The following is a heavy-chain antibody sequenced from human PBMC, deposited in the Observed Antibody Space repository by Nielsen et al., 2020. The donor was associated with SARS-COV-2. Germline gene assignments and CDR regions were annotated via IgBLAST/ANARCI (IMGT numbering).Heavy chain of an antibody. J-gene: IGHJ4*02. CDR2: IRSKAYGGTT. Sequence: GESLKISCTASGFTFGDYAMSWVRQAPGKGLEWVGFIRSKAYGGTTEYAASVKGRFTISRDDSKSIAYLQINSLKTEDTAVYYCTRDFMYYYDSSGSVDYWGQGTLVTVSS. V-gene: IGHV3-49*04. CDR1: GFTFGDYA. CDR3: TRDFMYYYDSSGSVDY. D-gene: IGHD3-22*01.